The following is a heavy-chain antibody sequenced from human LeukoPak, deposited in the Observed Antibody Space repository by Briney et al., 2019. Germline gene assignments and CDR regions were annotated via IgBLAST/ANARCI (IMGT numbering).Heavy chain of an antibody. V-gene: IGHV1-18*01. CDR2: ISAYNGNT. Sequence: ASVKVSCKASGYTFTSYGISWVRQAPRQGLEWMGWISAYNGNTNYAQKLQGRVTMTTDTSTSTAYMELRSLRSDDTAVYYCARVKSAVTTNYYYYYMDVWGKGTTVTVSS. J-gene: IGHJ6*03. CDR1: GYTFTSYG. D-gene: IGHD4-17*01. CDR3: ARVKSAVTTNYYYYYMDV.